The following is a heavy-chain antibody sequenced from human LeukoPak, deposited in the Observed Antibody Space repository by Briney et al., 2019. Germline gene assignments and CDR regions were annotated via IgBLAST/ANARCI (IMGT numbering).Heavy chain of an antibody. J-gene: IGHJ5*02. CDR3: ARDARYYGSGSYGPDWFDP. CDR1: GYTFTGYY. D-gene: IGHD3-10*01. Sequence: GASVKVSCKASGYTFTGYYMHWVRQAPGQGLEWMGWINPNSGGTNYAQKFQGRVTMTRDTSISTAYMELSRLRSDDTAVYYCARDARYYGSGSYGPDWFDPWGQGTLVTVPS. V-gene: IGHV1-2*02. CDR2: INPNSGGT.